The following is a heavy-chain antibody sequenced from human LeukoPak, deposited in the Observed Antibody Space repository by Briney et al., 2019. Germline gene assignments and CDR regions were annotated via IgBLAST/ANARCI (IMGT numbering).Heavy chain of an antibody. CDR1: GFSFRSSW. CDR2: INVDGSTT. D-gene: IGHD2-2*01. CDR3: LVTTAPR. Sequence: GGSLRLSCAASGFSFRSSWMHWVRQAPGQGLVWVSRINVDGSTTNYADSVKGRFTISRDNAKNTLYLQMNSLRAEDTAVSYCLVTTAPRGGQGTLVTVSS. V-gene: IGHV3-74*01. J-gene: IGHJ4*02.